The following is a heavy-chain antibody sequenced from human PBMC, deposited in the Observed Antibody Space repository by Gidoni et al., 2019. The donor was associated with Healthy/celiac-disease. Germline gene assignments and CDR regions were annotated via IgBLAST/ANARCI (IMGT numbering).Heavy chain of an antibody. J-gene: IGHJ4*02. CDR1: ACTFSSYS. CDR2: ISSSSSYI. D-gene: IGHD6-13*01. CDR3: ASAGIAAAGTDY. Sequence: EVQLVESGGGLVKPGGSLRLSCAASACTFSSYSMNWVRQAPGKGLEWVSSISSSSSYIYYADSVKGRFTISRDNAKNSLYLQMNSLRAEDTAVYYCASAGIAAAGTDYWGQGTLVTVSS. V-gene: IGHV3-21*01.